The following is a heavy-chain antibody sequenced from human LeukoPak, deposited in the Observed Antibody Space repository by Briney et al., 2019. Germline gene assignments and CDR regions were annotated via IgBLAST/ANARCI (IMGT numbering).Heavy chain of an antibody. CDR2: IRSKAYGGTT. V-gene: IGHV3-49*03. CDR1: GFTFGDYA. Sequence: GGSLRLSCTASGFTFGDYAMSWFRQAPGKGPEWVGFIRSKAYGGTTEYAASVKGRFTISRDDSKSIAYLQMNSLKTEDTAVYYCTRGLIGDDFWSGYYPYYFDYWGQGTLVTVSS. D-gene: IGHD3-3*01. CDR3: TRGLIGDDFWSGYYPYYFDY. J-gene: IGHJ4*02.